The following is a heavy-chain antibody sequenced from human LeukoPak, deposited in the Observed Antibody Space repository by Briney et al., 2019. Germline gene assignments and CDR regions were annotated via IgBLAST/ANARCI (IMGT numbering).Heavy chain of an antibody. V-gene: IGHV3-23*01. Sequence: GGSLRLSCAASGFTFSSYAMSWVRQAPGKGLEWVSAISGSGGSTYYADSVKGRFTISRDDSKNTLYLQMNSLRAEDTAVYYCAKAIVVVPAAIQVYYYGMDVWGQGTTVTVSS. J-gene: IGHJ6*02. CDR1: GFTFSSYA. CDR3: AKAIVVVPAAIQVYYYGMDV. D-gene: IGHD2-2*02. CDR2: ISGSGGST.